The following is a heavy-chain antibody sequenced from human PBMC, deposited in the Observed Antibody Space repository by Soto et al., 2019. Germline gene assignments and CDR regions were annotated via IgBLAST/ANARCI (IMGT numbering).Heavy chain of an antibody. CDR1: GGSISSYY. CDR3: GRHIPNSSSWPIDY. D-gene: IGHD6-13*01. CDR2: IYYSGST. V-gene: IGHV4-59*01. J-gene: IGHJ4*02. Sequence: PSETLSLTCTVSGGSISSYYWSWIRQPPGKGLEWIGYIYYSGSTNYNPSLKSRVTISVDTSKNQFSLKLSSVTAADTAVYYCGRHIPNSSSWPIDYWGQGTLVTVSS.